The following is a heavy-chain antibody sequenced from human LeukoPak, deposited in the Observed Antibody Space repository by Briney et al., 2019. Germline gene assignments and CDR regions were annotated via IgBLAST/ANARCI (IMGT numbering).Heavy chain of an antibody. V-gene: IGHV4-59*01. Sequence: SETLSLTCTVSGGSISSYYWSWIRQPPGKGLEWIGHIYDSGSTNYNPSLKSRVTISVDTSKNQFSLKLSSVTAADTAVYYCAREFSWSDFFDYWGQGTLVTVSS. D-gene: IGHD3-3*01. CDR3: AREFSWSDFFDY. CDR2: IYDSGST. J-gene: IGHJ4*02. CDR1: GGSISSYY.